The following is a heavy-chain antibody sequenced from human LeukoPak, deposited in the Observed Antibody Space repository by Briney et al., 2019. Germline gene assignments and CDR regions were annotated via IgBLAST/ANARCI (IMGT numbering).Heavy chain of an antibody. V-gene: IGHV3-74*01. CDR2: IKSDGSST. J-gene: IGHJ4*02. CDR1: GFSFSSYW. CDR3: ARDGRIAAPGTDLDY. Sequence: GGSLRLSCAASGFSFSSYWIHWVRQAPGKGLVWVSRIKSDGSSTNYADSVKGRFTISRDNAKNTLYLQMNSLRAEDTAVYYCARDGRIAAPGTDLDYWGQGTLVTVSS. D-gene: IGHD6-13*01.